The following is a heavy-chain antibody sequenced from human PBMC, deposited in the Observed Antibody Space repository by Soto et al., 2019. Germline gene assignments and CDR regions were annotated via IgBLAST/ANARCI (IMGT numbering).Heavy chain of an antibody. CDR3: ARANSGYDNYYYYYMDV. CDR2: IGTAGDT. D-gene: IGHD5-12*01. Sequence: GGSLRLSCAASGFTFSSYDMHWVRQATGKGLEWVSAIGTAGDTYYPGSVKGRFTISRENAKNSLYLQMNSLRAGDTAVYYCARANSGYDNYYYYYMDVWGKGTTVTVSS. J-gene: IGHJ6*03. CDR1: GFTFSSYD. V-gene: IGHV3-13*01.